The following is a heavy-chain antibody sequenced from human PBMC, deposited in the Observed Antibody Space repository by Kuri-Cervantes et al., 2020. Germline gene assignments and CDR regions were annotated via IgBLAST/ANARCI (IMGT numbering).Heavy chain of an antibody. D-gene: IGHD6-19*01. CDR1: GYTFTSYY. CDR2: INPSGGST. Sequence: ASVKVSCKASGYTFTSYYMHWVRQAPGQGLEWMGIINPSGGSTSYAQKFQGRVTMTRDTSTSTVYMELSSLRSEDTAVYYCAREPNPPYSSGWYSGDGDYWGQGTLVTVSS. J-gene: IGHJ4*02. V-gene: IGHV1-46*01. CDR3: AREPNPPYSSGWYSGDGDY.